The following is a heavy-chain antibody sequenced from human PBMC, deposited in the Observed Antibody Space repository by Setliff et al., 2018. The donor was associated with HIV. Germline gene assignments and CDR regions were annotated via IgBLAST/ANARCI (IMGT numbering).Heavy chain of an antibody. V-gene: IGHV4-39*07. D-gene: IGHD6-19*01. Sequence: SETLSLTCSVSGGSIRSSGYYWGWIRQPPGKGLEWIGSIYYSGSTYYNPSLKSRVTISVDTSKNQFSLKLSSVTAADTAVYYCARPRRVRSRAWYWFDIWGQGTLVTVSS. J-gene: IGHJ5*02. CDR1: GGSIRSSGYY. CDR3: ARPRRVRSRAWYWFDI. CDR2: IYYSGST.